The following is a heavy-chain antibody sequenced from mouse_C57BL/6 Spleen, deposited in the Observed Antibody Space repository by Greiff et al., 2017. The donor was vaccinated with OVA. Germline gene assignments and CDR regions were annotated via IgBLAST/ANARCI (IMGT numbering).Heavy chain of an antibody. CDR2: IDPSDIYT. CDR1: GYTFTSYW. D-gene: IGHD1-1*01. V-gene: IGHV1-50*01. Sequence: QVQLQQPGAELVKPGASVKLSCKASGYTFTSYWMQWVKQRPGQGLEWIGEIDPSDIYTNYNQKFKGKATLTVDTSSSTAYMQLSSLTSEDSAVYYCARLYYGSSPFAYWGQGTLVTVSA. J-gene: IGHJ3*01. CDR3: ARLYYGSSPFAY.